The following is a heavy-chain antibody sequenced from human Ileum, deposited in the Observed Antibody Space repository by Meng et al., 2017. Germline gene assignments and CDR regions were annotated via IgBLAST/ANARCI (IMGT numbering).Heavy chain of an antibody. CDR3: ARDVVVPAALTVRIDY. V-gene: IGHV1-3*01. CDR1: GKNFTGYA. CDR2: INGGNGKT. Sequence: QAALLRFGVGVKKPGPSGKVSCKASGKNFTGYARHCVRQAHGQRLEWMGWINGGNGKTKYSQKFQGRVTITRDTSASTAYMELSSLRSEDTAVYYCARDVVVPAALTVRIDYWGQGTLVTVSS. J-gene: IGHJ4*02. D-gene: IGHD2-2*01.